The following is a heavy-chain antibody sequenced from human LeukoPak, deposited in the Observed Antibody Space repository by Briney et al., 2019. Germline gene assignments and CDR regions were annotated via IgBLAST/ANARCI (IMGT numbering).Heavy chain of an antibody. CDR1: GGSFSGYY. CDR3: ARRYSGYDY. CDR2: INHSGST. J-gene: IGHJ4*02. D-gene: IGHD5-12*01. V-gene: IGHV4-34*01. Sequence: SETLSLTCAVYGGSFSGYYWSWIRQPPGKGLEWIGEINHSGSTNYNPSLKSRVTISLGTSKNQFYLKLSSVTAADTAVYYCARRYSGYDYWGQGTLVTVSS.